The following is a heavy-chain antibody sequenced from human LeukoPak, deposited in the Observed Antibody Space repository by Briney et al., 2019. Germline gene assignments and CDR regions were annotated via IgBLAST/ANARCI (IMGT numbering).Heavy chain of an antibody. CDR2: LSGSGGST. CDR3: AKDPPGSSGWFDY. CDR1: GFTFSSYA. Sequence: GGSLRLXCAASGFTFSSYAMRWVRKAPGKGLEWVSALSGSGGSTYYADSVKGRFTISRYNSKNTLYLQMNSLRAEDTAVYYCAKDPPGSSGWFDYWGQGTLVTVAS. V-gene: IGHV3-23*01. J-gene: IGHJ4*02. D-gene: IGHD6-19*01.